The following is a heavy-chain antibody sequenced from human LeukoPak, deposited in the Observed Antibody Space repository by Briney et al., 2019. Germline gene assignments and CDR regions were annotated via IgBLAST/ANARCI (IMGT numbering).Heavy chain of an antibody. V-gene: IGHV2-5*02. CDR1: GFSLSTSGVG. CDR2: IYWDDDK. Sequence: SGPTLVNPTQTLTLTCTFSGFSLSTSGVGVGWIRQPPGKALEWLALIYWDDDKRYSPSLKSRLTITKDTSKNQVVLTMTSMDPVDTATYYCARCITMIVVAPPNWFDPWGQGTLVTVSS. J-gene: IGHJ5*02. CDR3: ARCITMIVVAPPNWFDP. D-gene: IGHD3-22*01.